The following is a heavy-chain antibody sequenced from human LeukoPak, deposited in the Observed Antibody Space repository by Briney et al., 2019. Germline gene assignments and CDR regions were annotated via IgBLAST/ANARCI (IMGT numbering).Heavy chain of an antibody. J-gene: IGHJ5*02. V-gene: IGHV4/OR15-8*01. CDR1: GGSMSDSIT. Sequence: SETLSLTCSVSGGSMSDSITWGWVRQPPGKGLEWLANIHDDGRTAPNPSLRSRLTISQDRSKNQFSLKVSSVTAADTAFYYCAKVLTAAGLDLWGQGVLVTVSS. D-gene: IGHD6-25*01. CDR2: IHDDGRT. CDR3: AKVLTAAGLDL.